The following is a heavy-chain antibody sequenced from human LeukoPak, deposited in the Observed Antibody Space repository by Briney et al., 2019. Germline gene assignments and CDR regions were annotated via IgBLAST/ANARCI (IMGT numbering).Heavy chain of an antibody. CDR3: ARDRTYYDSSGPDY. D-gene: IGHD3-22*01. Sequence: VASVTVSCMASGYTFTTYGFSWVRQAPGQGLEWMGWISSYNGITNYAQKLQGRVTMTTDTSTRTAYMELRSLRSDDTAVYYCARDRTYYDSSGPDYWGQGTLVTVSS. CDR1: GYTFTTYG. J-gene: IGHJ4*02. V-gene: IGHV1-18*01. CDR2: ISSYNGIT.